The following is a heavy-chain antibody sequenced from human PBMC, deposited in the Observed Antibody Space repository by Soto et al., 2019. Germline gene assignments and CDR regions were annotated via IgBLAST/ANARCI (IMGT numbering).Heavy chain of an antibody. Sequence: QSGGSLRLSCAASGFTFSSYGMHWVRQAPGKGLEWVAVIWYDGSNKYYADSVKGRFTISRDNSKNTLYLQMNSLRAEDTAVYYCARTSSSWPWPDYWGQGTLVTVSS. CDR1: GFTFSSYG. J-gene: IGHJ4*02. D-gene: IGHD6-13*01. V-gene: IGHV3-33*01. CDR2: IWYDGSNK. CDR3: ARTSSSWPWPDY.